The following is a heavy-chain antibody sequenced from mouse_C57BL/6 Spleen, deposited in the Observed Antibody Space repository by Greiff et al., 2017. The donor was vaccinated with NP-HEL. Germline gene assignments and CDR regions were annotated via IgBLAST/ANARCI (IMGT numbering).Heavy chain of an antibody. V-gene: IGHV1-63*01. CDR3: ARKGGLLSLYAMDY. D-gene: IGHD2-12*01. Sequence: QVQLQQSGAELVRPGTSVKMSCKASGYTFTNYWIGWAKQRPGHGLEWIGDIYPGGGYTNYNEKFKGKATLTADKSSSTAYMQFSSLTSEGSAIYYCARKGGLLSLYAMDYWGQGTSVTVSS. J-gene: IGHJ4*01. CDR2: IYPGGGYT. CDR1: GYTFTNYW.